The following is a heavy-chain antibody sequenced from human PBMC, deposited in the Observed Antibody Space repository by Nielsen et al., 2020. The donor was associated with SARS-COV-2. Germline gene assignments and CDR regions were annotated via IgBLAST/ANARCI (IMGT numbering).Heavy chain of an antibody. CDR1: GDTLTQLS. CDR2: IRSYANEYAT. CDR3: SSPTVAY. Sequence: KVSCKVPGDTLTQLSMHWVRQAPGKGLEWLGRIRSYANEYATAYAASVKGRFTISRDDSKNTAYLQMNSLKTEDTAVYYCSSPTVAYWGQGTLVTVSS. D-gene: IGHD4-23*01. J-gene: IGHJ4*02. V-gene: IGHV3-73*01.